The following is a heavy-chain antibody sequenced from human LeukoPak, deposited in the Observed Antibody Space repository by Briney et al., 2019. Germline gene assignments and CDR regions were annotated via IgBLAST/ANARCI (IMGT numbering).Heavy chain of an antibody. Sequence: ASVKVSCKTSGYSFSDYYIHWVRQAPEQGLEWMGWINPKSSGRNYALKFQGRVTMTKDTSTSTAYLELSSLRSDDTAVYYCARDSAVVAAALWFDPWGQGTLVTVSS. CDR1: GYSFSDYY. V-gene: IGHV1-2*07. J-gene: IGHJ5*02. D-gene: IGHD2-15*01. CDR2: INPKSSGR. CDR3: ARDSAVVAAALWFDP.